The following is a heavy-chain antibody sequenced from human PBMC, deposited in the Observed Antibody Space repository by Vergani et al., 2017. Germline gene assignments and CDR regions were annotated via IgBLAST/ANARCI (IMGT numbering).Heavy chain of an antibody. CDR2: IYNSGNG. J-gene: IGHJ2*01. V-gene: IGHV4-39*01. D-gene: IGHD3-16*01. Sequence: QMQLQESGPGLVKASETLSLTCTVSGDSIISRSYYWGWIRQPPGKGLAWIGSIYNSGNGDSSSSLKSRVTISADTSKNQFYLRLTSVTAADTAVYYCASGKYYSDSTSHFRGRYFDVWGRGTLVTVPS. CDR3: ASGKYYSDSTSHFRGRYFDV. CDR1: GDSIISRSYY.